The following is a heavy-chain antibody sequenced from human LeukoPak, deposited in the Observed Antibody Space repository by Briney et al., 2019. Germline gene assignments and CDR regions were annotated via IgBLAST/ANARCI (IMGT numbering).Heavy chain of an antibody. Sequence: GGSLRLSCAVSGFTFSSYNMNWVRQAPGKGLEWVSYISSSGRTIYQADSVKGRFTISRDNAKNSLYLQMSSLRAEDTAVYYCARDLKQGGQNYYYGMDVWGQGTTVTVSS. J-gene: IGHJ6*02. CDR2: ISSSGRTI. D-gene: IGHD3-16*01. V-gene: IGHV3-48*04. CDR1: GFTFSSYN. CDR3: ARDLKQGGQNYYYGMDV.